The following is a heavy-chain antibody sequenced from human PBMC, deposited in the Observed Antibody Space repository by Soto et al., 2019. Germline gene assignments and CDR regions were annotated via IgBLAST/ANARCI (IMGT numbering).Heavy chain of an antibody. CDR2: FDPDDGYV. Sequence: QVQLAQSGAEVKKPGASVKVSCKVSGYRLSELSMHWVRQAPGKGLEWMAGFDPDDGYVNYAQKFKGRATMTDDTSTDTTYMELNSLISEDTAVYHCTTVGTLQSATFDSWGQGTVVTVSP. CDR1: GYRLSELS. D-gene: IGHD7-27*01. V-gene: IGHV1-24*01. CDR3: TTVGTLQSATFDS. J-gene: IGHJ4*02.